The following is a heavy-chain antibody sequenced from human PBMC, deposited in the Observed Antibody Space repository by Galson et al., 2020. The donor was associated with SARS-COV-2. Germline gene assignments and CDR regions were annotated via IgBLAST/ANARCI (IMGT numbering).Heavy chain of an antibody. CDR3: ARMHGVVPAAIHYYYGMDV. D-gene: IGHD2-2*02. V-gene: IGHV2-70*11. CDR2: IDWDDDK. Sequence: SGPTLVKPTQTLTLTCTFSGFSLSTSGMCVSWIRQPPGKALEWLARIDWDDDKYYSTSLKTRLTISKDTSKNQVVLTMTNMDPVDTATYYCARMHGVVPAAIHYYYGMDVWGQGTTVTVSS. J-gene: IGHJ6*02. CDR1: GFSLSTSGMC.